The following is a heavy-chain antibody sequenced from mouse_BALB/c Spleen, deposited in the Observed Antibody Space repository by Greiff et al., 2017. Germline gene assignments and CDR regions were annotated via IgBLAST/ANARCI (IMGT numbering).Heavy chain of an antibody. CDR2: IDPENGDT. Sequence: EVQLQQSGAELVRSGASVKLSCTASGSNIKDYYMHWVKQRPEQGLEWIGWIDPENGDTEYAPKFQGKATMTADTSSNTAYLQLSSLTSEDTAVYYCNPLRRGRAWFAYWGQGTLVTVSA. V-gene: IGHV14-4*02. J-gene: IGHJ3*01. D-gene: IGHD1-1*01. CDR1: GSNIKDYY. CDR3: NPLRRGRAWFAY.